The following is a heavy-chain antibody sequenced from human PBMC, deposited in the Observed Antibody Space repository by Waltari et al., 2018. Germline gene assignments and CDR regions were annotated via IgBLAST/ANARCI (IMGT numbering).Heavy chain of an antibody. Sequence: QVQLAESGGGVVQPGRSLRLSCAASGFTFSSYYFHWVRQSPDKVSEWMALRSFEENDKYYAESVKGRFTSSRDNSENTLYLQMNSLRPEDTAVYYCARDEVPGKFDSWGQGTLVTVSS. V-gene: IGHV3-30-3*01. CDR1: GFTFSSYY. CDR2: RSFEENDK. CDR3: ARDEVPGKFDS. J-gene: IGHJ4*02. D-gene: IGHD1-26*01.